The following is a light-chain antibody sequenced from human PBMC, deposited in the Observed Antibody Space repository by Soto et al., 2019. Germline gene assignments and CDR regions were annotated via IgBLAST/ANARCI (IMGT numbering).Light chain of an antibody. CDR1: QDISNC. J-gene: IGKJ1*01. CDR3: QEYNSYSWT. V-gene: IGKV1-33*01. CDR2: DAS. Sequence: IQMTQSPSSLSASVGDRVTITCQASQDISNCLNWYQQKPGKAPKLLIYDASKLETGVPSRFSGSGSATDFTLTMSSLQADDFATYYCQEYNSYSWTFGQGTKVDI.